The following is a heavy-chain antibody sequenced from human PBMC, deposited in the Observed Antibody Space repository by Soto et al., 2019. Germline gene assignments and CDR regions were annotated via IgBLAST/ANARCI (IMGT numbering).Heavy chain of an antibody. Sequence: GGSLRLSCAASGFTFSSYSMNWVRQAPGKGLEWVSSISSSSSYKYYADSVKGRFTISRDNAKNSLYLQMNSLRAEDTAVYYCAREGKSSSAEYYFDYWGQGTLVTVSS. CDR2: ISSSSSYK. D-gene: IGHD6-6*01. J-gene: IGHJ4*02. CDR3: AREGKSSSAEYYFDY. V-gene: IGHV3-21*01. CDR1: GFTFSSYS.